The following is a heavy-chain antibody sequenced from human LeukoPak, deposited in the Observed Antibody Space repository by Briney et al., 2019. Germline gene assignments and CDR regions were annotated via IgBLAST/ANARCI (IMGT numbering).Heavy chain of an antibody. CDR3: ARDAPGWSLDY. CDR2: IWYDGSNK. J-gene: IGHJ4*02. CDR1: GFTFSSYG. D-gene: IGHD6-19*01. Sequence: GGSLRLSCAASGFTFSSYGMHWVRQAPGKGLEWVAVIWYDGSNKYYADSVKGRFTISRDNSKNTLYLQMNSLRAEDTAVYYCARDAPGWSLDYWGQGTLVTVSS. V-gene: IGHV3-33*01.